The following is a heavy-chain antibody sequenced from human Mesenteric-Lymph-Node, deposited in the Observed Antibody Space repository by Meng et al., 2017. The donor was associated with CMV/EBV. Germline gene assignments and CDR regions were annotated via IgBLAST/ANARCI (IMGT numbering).Heavy chain of an antibody. CDR1: GFIFSNYA. J-gene: IGHJ3*02. Sequence: GESLKISCTASGFIFSNYAMNWVRQAPGKGLEWVSIIFGESGTFYADSVKGRFTISRDNSKRTLYLQMNNVRPEDTAVYYCSRGGGLTTSAASDIWGQGTMVTVSS. V-gene: IGHV3-23*03. CDR2: IFGESGT. CDR3: SRGGGLTTSAASDI. D-gene: IGHD2/OR15-2a*01.